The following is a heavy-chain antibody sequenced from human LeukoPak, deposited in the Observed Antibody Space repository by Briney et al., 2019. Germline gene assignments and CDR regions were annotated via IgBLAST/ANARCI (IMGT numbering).Heavy chain of an antibody. D-gene: IGHD6-19*01. Sequence: AAVKVSCKASGYTFTGYYMHWVRQAPGQGLEWMGWINPNSGGTNYAQKFQGRVTMTRDTSISTAYMELSRLRSDDTAVYYCARENIAVAGHFDYWGQGTLVTASA. V-gene: IGHV1-2*02. J-gene: IGHJ4*02. CDR2: INPNSGGT. CDR1: GYTFTGYY. CDR3: ARENIAVAGHFDY.